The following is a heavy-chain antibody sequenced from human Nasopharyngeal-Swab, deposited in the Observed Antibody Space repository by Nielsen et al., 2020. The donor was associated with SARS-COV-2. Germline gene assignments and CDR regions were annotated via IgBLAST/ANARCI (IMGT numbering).Heavy chain of an antibody. CDR2: IIPIFGTA. CDR1: GRTFSSYA. Sequence: SVKVSCKASGRTFSSYAISWVRQDPGQELEWMGGIIPIFGTANYAQKFQGRVTITADESTSTAYMELSSLRSEDTAVYYCARDSRFVVIPDYYYYYSMDVWGQGTTVTVSS. V-gene: IGHV1-69*13. D-gene: IGHD2-2*01. CDR3: ARDSRFVVIPDYYYYYSMDV. J-gene: IGHJ6*02.